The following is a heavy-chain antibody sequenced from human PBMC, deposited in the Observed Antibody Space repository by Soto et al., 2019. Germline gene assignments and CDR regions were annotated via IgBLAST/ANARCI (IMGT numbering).Heavy chain of an antibody. D-gene: IGHD3-22*01. CDR2: IIPMFGTA. J-gene: IGHJ3*02. Sequence: QVQLVQSGAEVKKPGSSVRVSCKASGGTFSRYAMNWVRQAPGQGLEWMGGIIPMFGTANYAQKFQGRVTLTADESTSTAYMELSSLRSEDTAVYYCARGSMIVGDDAFDIWGQGTMVTVSS. CDR1: GGTFSRYA. V-gene: IGHV1-69*12. CDR3: ARGSMIVGDDAFDI.